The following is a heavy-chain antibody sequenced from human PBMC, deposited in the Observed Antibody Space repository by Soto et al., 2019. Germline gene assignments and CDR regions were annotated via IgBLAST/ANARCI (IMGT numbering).Heavy chain of an antibody. D-gene: IGHD3-22*01. CDR1: GYTFTSYD. J-gene: IGHJ6*02. CDR2: MNPNSGNT. V-gene: IGHV1-8*01. CDR3: ARDSYYDSSGYYPGLAYYGMDV. Sequence: ASVKVSCKASGYTFTSYDINWVRQAIGQGLEWMGWMNPNSGNTGYAQKFQGRVTTTRNTSISTAYMELSSLRSEDTAVYYCARDSYYDSSGYYPGLAYYGMDVWGQGTTVTVSS.